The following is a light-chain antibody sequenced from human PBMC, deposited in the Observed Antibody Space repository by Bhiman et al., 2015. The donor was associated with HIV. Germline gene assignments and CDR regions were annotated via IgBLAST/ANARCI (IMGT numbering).Light chain of an antibody. J-gene: IGLJ1*01. CDR1: SRDVGGYDY. V-gene: IGLV2-14*03. Sequence: QSALTQPASVSGSPGQSITISCTGTSRDVGGYDYVSWYQQHPGKAPRLIIYDVSQRPSGIPDRFSGSKSGTSATLGITGLQTGDEADYYCGTWDRSLSAGGVFGTGTKVTVL. CDR2: DVS. CDR3: GTWDRSLSAGGV.